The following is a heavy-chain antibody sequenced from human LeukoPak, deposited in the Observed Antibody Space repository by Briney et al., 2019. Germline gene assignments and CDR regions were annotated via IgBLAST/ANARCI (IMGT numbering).Heavy chain of an antibody. D-gene: IGHD4-23*01. J-gene: IGHJ4*02. CDR3: AKDGDYGGSAGTFDY. Sequence: GGSLRLSCAASGFTFSSYGMHWVRQAPGKGLEWVAVISYDGSNKYYADSVKGRFTISRDNSKNTLYPQMNSLRAEDTAVYYCAKDGDYGGSAGTFDYWGQGTLVTVSS. CDR1: GFTFSSYG. CDR2: ISYDGSNK. V-gene: IGHV3-30*18.